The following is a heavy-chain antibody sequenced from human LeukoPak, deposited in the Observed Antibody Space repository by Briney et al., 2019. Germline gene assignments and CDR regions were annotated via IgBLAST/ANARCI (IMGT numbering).Heavy chain of an antibody. V-gene: IGHV1-2*06. Sequence: GASVKVSCKASGYTFTGYYMHWVRQAPGQGLEWMGRINPNSGVTSYAQNFQGRVTMTRDTSISTGYMELSRLGSDDTAVYYCASAVATPDPTFNHWGQGTLVTVSS. CDR3: ASAVATPDPTFNH. D-gene: IGHD6-19*01. CDR1: GYTFTGYY. J-gene: IGHJ4*02. CDR2: INPNSGVT.